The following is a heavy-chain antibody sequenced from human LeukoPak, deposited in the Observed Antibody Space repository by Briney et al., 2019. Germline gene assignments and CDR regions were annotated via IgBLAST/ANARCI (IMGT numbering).Heavy chain of an antibody. J-gene: IGHJ3*01. CDR2: IFATGRAT. Sequence: GGSLRLSCAASGFTFSSYAMSWVRQAPGKGLEWVSAIFATGRATQYADSVKGRFTISRDNSKNTLSLQMNSLRVEDTAVYYCARDPNGDYIGAFDFRGQGTMVTVSS. CDR1: GFTFSSYA. CDR3: ARDPNGDYIGAFDF. D-gene: IGHD4-17*01. V-gene: IGHV3-23*01.